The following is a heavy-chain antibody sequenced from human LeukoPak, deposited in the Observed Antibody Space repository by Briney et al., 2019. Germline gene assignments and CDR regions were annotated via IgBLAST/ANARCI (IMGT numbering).Heavy chain of an antibody. CDR2: MYLSGTT. J-gene: IGHJ4*02. Sequence: PSGTLSLTCTVSGDSISSLDLWSWVRQPPGKGLEWIGEMYLSGTTHSNPFVKSRVTISIDKSKNQFFLNLSSVTAADTAVYYCAGLVGRYSSGLYYYYFDYWGQGTLVTVSS. CDR3: AGLVGRYSSGLYYYYFDY. CDR1: GDSISSLDL. D-gene: IGHD3-22*01. V-gene: IGHV4-4*02.